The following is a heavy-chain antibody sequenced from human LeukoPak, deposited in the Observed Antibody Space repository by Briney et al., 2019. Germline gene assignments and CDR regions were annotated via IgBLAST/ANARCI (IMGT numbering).Heavy chain of an antibody. Sequence: ASVKVSCKASGYTFTCYYMHWVRQAPGQGLEWMGWINPNSGGTNYAQKFQGWVTMTRDTSISTAYMELSRLRSDDTAVYYCARSDYDSGYYFDYGGQGTLVTVSS. CDR1: GYTFTCYY. CDR3: ARSDYDSGYYFDY. V-gene: IGHV1-2*04. D-gene: IGHD3-22*01. CDR2: INPNSGGT. J-gene: IGHJ4*02.